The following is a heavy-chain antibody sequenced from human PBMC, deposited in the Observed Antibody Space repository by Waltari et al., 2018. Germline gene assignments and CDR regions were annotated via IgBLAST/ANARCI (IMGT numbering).Heavy chain of an antibody. D-gene: IGHD1-1*01. CDR1: GFTFSIYW. CDR2: INNDGSRI. Sequence: EVQLVESGGKLVQPVVSLRLSCAGSGFTFSIYWMHWVRQAPGKGLVLVSHINNDGSRITYADSVRGRFTISRANARNTLYLQMNSLRVEDTAVYYCARGTVSTTYYGMDVWGQGTTVTVSS. V-gene: IGHV3-74*01. J-gene: IGHJ6*02. CDR3: ARGTVSTTYYGMDV.